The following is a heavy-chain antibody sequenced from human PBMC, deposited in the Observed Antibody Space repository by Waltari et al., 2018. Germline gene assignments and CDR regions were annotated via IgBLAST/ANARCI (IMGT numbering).Heavy chain of an antibody. V-gene: IGHV4-59*11. Sequence: QVQLHESGPGLVKPSETLSLTCTVSVGPISGQPWTWIRRPPGKGLEYIGHIHHGGSTEYNPSLRSRVTISADTSKNQLSLDVKSVTAADTAVYYCARIELAPQMGQVDYWGQGTLVTVTS. J-gene: IGHJ4*02. CDR1: VGPISGQP. D-gene: IGHD2-8*02. CDR2: IHHGGST. CDR3: ARIELAPQMGQVDY.